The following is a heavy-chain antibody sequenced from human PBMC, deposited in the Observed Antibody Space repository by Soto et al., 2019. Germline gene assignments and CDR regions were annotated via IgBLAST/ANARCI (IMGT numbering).Heavy chain of an antibody. CDR3: ARGMSSGWPYVFDI. CDR1: GLTVTSKY. D-gene: IGHD6-19*01. V-gene: IGHV3-66*01. J-gene: IGHJ3*02. Sequence: SGGGLVQSGGSLRLSCAASGLTVTSKYMTWVRQALGKGLEWLSIINVGDNTYYADSVKGRFTISRDKSKNTLYLQMNSLRAEDTAVYYCARGMSSGWPYVFDIWGQGTTVTVSS. CDR2: INVGDNT.